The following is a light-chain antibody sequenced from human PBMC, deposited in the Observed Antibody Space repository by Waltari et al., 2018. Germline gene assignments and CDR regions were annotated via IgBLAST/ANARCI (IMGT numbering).Light chain of an antibody. CDR1: SSNIGAGSD. J-gene: IGLJ3*02. Sequence: QSGLTQPPSVSGAPGQRVTISCTGSSSNIGAGSDVHWYQLLPGTAPKLLISANNNRPSGVPDRVSGSKSGTSASLAITGLQVEDEADYYCQSYDSSLSASVFGGGTKLTVL. CDR3: QSYDSSLSASV. CDR2: ANN. V-gene: IGLV1-40*01.